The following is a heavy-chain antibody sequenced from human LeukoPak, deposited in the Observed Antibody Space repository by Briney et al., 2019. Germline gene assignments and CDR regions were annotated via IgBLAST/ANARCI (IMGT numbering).Heavy chain of an antibody. CDR3: AREVSRWPYYFDY. J-gene: IGHJ4*02. Sequence: SQTLSLTCTVSGGSISSGDYYWSWIRQPPGKGLEWIGYIYYSGSAYYNPSLKSRVTISVDTSKNQFSLKLSSVTAADTAVYYCAREVSRWPYYFDYWGQGTLVTVSS. D-gene: IGHD4-23*01. CDR1: GGSISSGDYY. V-gene: IGHV4-30-4*01. CDR2: IYYSGSA.